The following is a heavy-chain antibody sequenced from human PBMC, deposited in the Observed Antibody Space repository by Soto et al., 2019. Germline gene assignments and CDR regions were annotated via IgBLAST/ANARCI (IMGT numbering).Heavy chain of an antibody. J-gene: IGHJ4*02. CDR1: GGSISSYY. D-gene: IGHD3-3*01. V-gene: IGHV4-59*01. CDR3: ARCSYDFWSGSPYFDY. Sequence: PSETLSLTCTVSGGSISSYYWSWIRQPPGKGLEWIGYIYYSGSTNYNPSLKSRVTISVDTSKNQFSLKLSSVTAADTAVYYCARCSYDFWSGSPYFDYWGQGTLVTVSS. CDR2: IYYSGST.